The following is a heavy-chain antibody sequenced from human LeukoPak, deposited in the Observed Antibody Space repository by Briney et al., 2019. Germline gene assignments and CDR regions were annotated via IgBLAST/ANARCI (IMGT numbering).Heavy chain of an antibody. Sequence: PGGSLRLSCAASGLTFSGYAMHWVRQAPGKGLEYFSAIGSNGSSTYYANSVKGRFTISRDNSKNTLYLQMGSLRGEDTAVYYCATRYAYWGQGTLVTVSS. CDR1: GLTFSGYA. D-gene: IGHD3-16*01. V-gene: IGHV3-64*01. CDR3: ATRYAY. J-gene: IGHJ4*02. CDR2: IGSNGSST.